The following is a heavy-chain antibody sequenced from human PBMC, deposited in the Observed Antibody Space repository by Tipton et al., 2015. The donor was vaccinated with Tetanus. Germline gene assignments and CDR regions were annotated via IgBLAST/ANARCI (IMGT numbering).Heavy chain of an antibody. D-gene: IGHD2-21*01. CDR2: IWYDGSDR. V-gene: IGHV3-33*08. Sequence: SLRLSCAASRFTFSSYGMHWVRQAPGKGLEWLAVIWYDGSDRFYADSVKGRFTISRDNSRNTLALQMTSLRVDDTGVYFCARDDFIRDSADTWGQGTLVVVSS. CDR1: RFTFSSYG. J-gene: IGHJ5*02. CDR3: ARDDFIRDSADT.